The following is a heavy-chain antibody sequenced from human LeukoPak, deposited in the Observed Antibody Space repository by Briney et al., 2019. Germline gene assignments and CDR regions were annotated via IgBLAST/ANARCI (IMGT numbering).Heavy chain of an antibody. J-gene: IGHJ4*02. CDR3: ARAKGSGVTRAVGY. CDR2: MNPNNDNT. V-gene: IGHV1-8*01. D-gene: IGHD4-17*01. Sequence: ASVTVSFMASGYIFTTYDINGVRQAAGQGLEWMGWMNPNNDNTGYAQKFQGRVTMTRNTSISTAYMELSSLTSEDTAVYYCARAKGSGVTRAVGYWGQGTLVTVSS. CDR1: GYIFTTYD.